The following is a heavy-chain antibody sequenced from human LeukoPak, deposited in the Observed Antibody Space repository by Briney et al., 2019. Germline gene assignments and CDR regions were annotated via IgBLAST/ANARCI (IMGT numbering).Heavy chain of an antibody. D-gene: IGHD6-19*01. CDR2: ISGEGITT. J-gene: IGHJ5*02. Sequence: GGSLRLSCAASGFTFSSYAMSWVRQAPGKGLEWVSNISGEGITTNYADFVKGRFTISRDNAKNTLYLQMNSLRVDDMAVYYCTRDVAVAGLGNWFDPWGQGTLVTVSS. CDR3: TRDVAVAGLGNWFDP. V-gene: IGHV3-23*01. CDR1: GFTFSSYA.